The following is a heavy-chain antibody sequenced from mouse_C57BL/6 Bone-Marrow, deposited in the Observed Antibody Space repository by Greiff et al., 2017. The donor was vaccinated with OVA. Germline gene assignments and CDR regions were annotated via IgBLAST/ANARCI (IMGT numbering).Heavy chain of an antibody. Sequence: QVQLQQPGAELVKPGASVKLSCKASGYTFTSYWMHWVKQRPGQGLEWIGMIPPNSGSTNYNEKFKSKATLTVDKSSSTAYMQLRSLTSEDSAVYYCARSGGWFAYWGQGTLVTVSA. CDR1: GYTFTSYW. J-gene: IGHJ3*01. CDR2: IPPNSGST. V-gene: IGHV1-64*01. D-gene: IGHD3-1*01. CDR3: ARSGGWFAY.